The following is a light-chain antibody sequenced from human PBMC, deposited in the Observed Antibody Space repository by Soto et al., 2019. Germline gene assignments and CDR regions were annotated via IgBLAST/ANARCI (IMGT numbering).Light chain of an antibody. Sequence: DIVLTQSPATLSVSPGESATLSCRASQSVSRAVAWYQHVPGQAPRLLIYDSSTRATGVPARFSGSGSGTRFTLTISSLQSEDFAVYYCQQYNNWPPRYTFGQGTKLQI. CDR3: QQYNNWPPRYT. V-gene: IGKV3-15*01. CDR1: QSVSRA. J-gene: IGKJ2*01. CDR2: DSS.